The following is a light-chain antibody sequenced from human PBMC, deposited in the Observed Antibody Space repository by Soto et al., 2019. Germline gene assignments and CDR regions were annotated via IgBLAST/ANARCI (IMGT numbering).Light chain of an antibody. CDR2: GAS. Sequence: EIVMTQSPASLSVSPGDGATLSCRASQSVASNVAWYQQKPGQGPRLLIHGASTRADGVPARFSGSGSATDFTLTISSLQSEDFAVYYCQQYHNWPPQYTFGQGTKLQIK. J-gene: IGKJ2*01. V-gene: IGKV3-15*01. CDR1: QSVASN. CDR3: QQYHNWPPQYT.